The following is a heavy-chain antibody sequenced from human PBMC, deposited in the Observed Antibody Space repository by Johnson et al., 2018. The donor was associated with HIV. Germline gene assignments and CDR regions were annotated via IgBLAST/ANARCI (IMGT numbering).Heavy chain of an antibody. D-gene: IGHD6-25*01. J-gene: IGHJ3*02. CDR2: ITWHGGSV. CDR1: GFTFDAYT. CDR3: ARAPPGGAFDI. Sequence: VQLVESGGAVVQPGGTLRLSCASSGFTFDAYTMHWVRQVPGKGLEWVSLITWHGGSVYYAETVKGRFTISRDNSKYTVYLQMNSLRVEDTAVYYCARAPPGGAFDIWGQGTMVTVSS. V-gene: IGHV3-43*01.